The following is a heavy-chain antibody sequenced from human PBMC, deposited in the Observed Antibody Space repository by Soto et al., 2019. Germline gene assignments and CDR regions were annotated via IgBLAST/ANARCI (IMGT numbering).Heavy chain of an antibody. CDR3: AREVPAAMGGVPYFYGDV. V-gene: IGHV4-31*11. CDR2: IYYSGST. Sequence: QVQLQESGPGLVRPSQTLSLTCAVSGGSLSSGNFYWNWIRQHPGKGLEWIGYIYYSGSTYYNPSLVSRVTVSVDTSNNHFSLKLGSVTAADTAVYSCAREVPAAMGGVPYFYGDVWGKGTTVTVSS. J-gene: IGHJ6*03. D-gene: IGHD2-2*01. CDR1: GGSLSSGNFY.